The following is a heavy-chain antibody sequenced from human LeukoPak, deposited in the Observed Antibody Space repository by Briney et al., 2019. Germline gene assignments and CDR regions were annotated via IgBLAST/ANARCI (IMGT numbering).Heavy chain of an antibody. CDR2: ISSSSDYI. Sequence: GGSLRLSCAASGFTFSTYLMNWVRQAPGKGLEWVSSISSSSDYIYYADSVKGRFTISRDNAKNSLFLQMNSLRAEDTAVYFCARGNIKFDYWGRGTLVTVSS. CDR3: ARGNIKFDY. J-gene: IGHJ4*02. CDR1: GFTFSTYL. V-gene: IGHV3-21*01.